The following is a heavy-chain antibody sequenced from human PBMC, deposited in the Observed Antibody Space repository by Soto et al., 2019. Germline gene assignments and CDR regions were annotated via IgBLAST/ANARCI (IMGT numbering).Heavy chain of an antibody. CDR3: ARGGGWTPEGLGY. V-gene: IGHV3-30-3*01. Sequence: QVQLVESVGGVVQPGRSLRLSCAASGFTFSSFAMHWVRQAPGKRLEWLAVISSDVVNYYYAESVKGRFTISRDNSKKTVYLAMSRLRKADTAVYDCARGGGWTPEGLGYWGPGALVSVSS. D-gene: IGHD2-15*01. J-gene: IGHJ4*02. CDR1: GFTFSSFA. CDR2: ISSDVVNY.